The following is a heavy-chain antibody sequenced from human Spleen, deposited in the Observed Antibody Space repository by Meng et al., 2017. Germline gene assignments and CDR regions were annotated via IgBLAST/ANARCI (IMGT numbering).Heavy chain of an antibody. CDR2: VYSGGTT. CDR3: ARGKVAGDYFDY. CDR1: GGSISTSAFY. Sequence: QLQLQESDQGLVKPSETLSLTCPVSGGSISTSAFYWAWIRQSPEKGLEWFGCVYSGGTTYYNPSLKSRVTLTVDTPDNKFSLQLSSVTAADTAVYFCARGKVAGDYFDYWGQGSLVTVSS. V-gene: IGHV4-39*01. J-gene: IGHJ4*02. D-gene: IGHD6-19*01.